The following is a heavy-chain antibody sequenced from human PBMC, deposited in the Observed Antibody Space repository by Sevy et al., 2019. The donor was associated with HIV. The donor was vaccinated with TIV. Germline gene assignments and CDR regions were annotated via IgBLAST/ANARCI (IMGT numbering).Heavy chain of an antibody. J-gene: IGHJ3*02. CDR3: ARGYYDLGGAFDI. D-gene: IGHD3-3*01. CDR2: IWYDGSNK. Sequence: GGSLRLSCAASGFTFSSYGMHWVRQAPGKGLEWVAVIWYDGSNKYYADSVKGRFTISRSNSKNTLYLQMKSLTAEDTAVYYCARGYYDLGGAFDIWGQGTMVTVSS. V-gene: IGHV3-33*01. CDR1: GFTFSSYG.